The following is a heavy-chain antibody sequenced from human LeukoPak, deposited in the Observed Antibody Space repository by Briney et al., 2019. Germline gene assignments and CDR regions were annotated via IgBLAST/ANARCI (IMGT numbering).Heavy chain of an antibody. CDR2: IKQDGSEK. D-gene: IGHD2-15*01. CDR1: GFTFSSYW. J-gene: IGHJ4*02. V-gene: IGHV3-7*01. CDR3: ARDRGYCSGGSCYSLYYFDY. Sequence: TGGSLRLSCAASGFTFSSYWMSWVRQAPGKGLEWVANIKQDGSEKYYVDSVKGRFTISRDNAKNSLYLQMNSLRAEDTAVYYCARDRGYCSGGSCYSLYYFDYWGQGTLVTVSS.